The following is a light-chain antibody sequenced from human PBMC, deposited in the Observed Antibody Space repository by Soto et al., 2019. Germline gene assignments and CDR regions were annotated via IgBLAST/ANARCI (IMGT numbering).Light chain of an antibody. Sequence: QSALTQPAAVSGSPGQSITISCTGTSCDVGAYNSVSWYQQHPDKAPKLIIYSVSYRSSGVSDRFSGSKSDNTASLTISGLHTEDEADYYCSSSTSSSTYLFGTGTKLTVL. CDR3: SSSTSSSTYL. J-gene: IGLJ1*01. V-gene: IGLV2-14*03. CDR1: SCDVGAYNS. CDR2: SVS.